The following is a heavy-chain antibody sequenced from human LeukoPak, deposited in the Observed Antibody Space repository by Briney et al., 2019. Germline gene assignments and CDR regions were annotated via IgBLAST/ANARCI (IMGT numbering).Heavy chain of an antibody. CDR3: ARHHPPYYDFWSGRRAFDY. Sequence: PSQTLSLTCTVSGGSISSGGYYWSWIRQPPGKGLEWLGYIYHSGSTYYNPSLKSRVTISVDRSKNQFSLKLSSVTAADTAVYYCARHHPPYYDFWSGRRAFDYWGQGTLVTVSS. D-gene: IGHD3-3*01. V-gene: IGHV4-30-2*01. J-gene: IGHJ4*02. CDR2: IYHSGST. CDR1: GGSISSGGYY.